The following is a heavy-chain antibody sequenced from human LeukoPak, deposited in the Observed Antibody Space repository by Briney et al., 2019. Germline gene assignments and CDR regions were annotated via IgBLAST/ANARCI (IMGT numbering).Heavy chain of an antibody. CDR1: GYTFTSYD. CDR2: MNPNSGNT. J-gene: IGHJ5*02. CDR3: ASDWGIAARQGGFDP. D-gene: IGHD6-6*01. V-gene: IGHV1-8*01. Sequence: ASVKVSCKASGYTFTSYDINWVRQATGQGLEWMGWMNPNSGNTGYAQKFQGRVTMTRNTSISTAYMELSSLRSEDTAVYYCASDWGIAARQGGFDPWGQRTLVTVSS.